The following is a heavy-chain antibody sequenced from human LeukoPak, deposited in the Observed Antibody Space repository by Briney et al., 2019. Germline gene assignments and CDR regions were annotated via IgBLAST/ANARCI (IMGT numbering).Heavy chain of an antibody. Sequence: GGSLRLSCAASGFTFSNAWMNWVRQAPGKGLEWVGRIKSKTDGGTTDYAAPVKGRFTISRDDSKNTLYLQMNSLKTEDTAVYYCEPLSTYEFWSDNIVPWFDPWGQGTLVTVSS. CDR2: IKSKTDGGTT. V-gene: IGHV3-15*01. D-gene: IGHD3-3*01. J-gene: IGHJ5*02. CDR1: GFTFSNAW. CDR3: EPLSTYEFWSDNIVPWFDP.